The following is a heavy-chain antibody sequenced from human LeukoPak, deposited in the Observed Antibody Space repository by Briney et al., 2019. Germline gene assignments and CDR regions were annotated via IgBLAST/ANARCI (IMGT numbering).Heavy chain of an antibody. Sequence: GGSLRLSCAAPGFTFSSYAMSWVRQAPGKGLEWVSAISGSGGSTYYADSVKGRFTISRDNSKNTLYLQMNSLRAEDTAVYYCAKDHQAAGSFDYWGQGTLVTVSS. D-gene: IGHD6-13*01. CDR2: ISGSGGST. CDR1: GFTFSSYA. J-gene: IGHJ4*02. V-gene: IGHV3-23*01. CDR3: AKDHQAAGSFDY.